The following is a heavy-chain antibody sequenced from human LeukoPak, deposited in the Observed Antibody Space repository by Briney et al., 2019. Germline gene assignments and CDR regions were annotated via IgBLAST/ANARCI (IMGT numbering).Heavy chain of an antibody. CDR3: ARSFTYYDFWSGTRPFGI. V-gene: IGHV3-74*01. D-gene: IGHD3-3*01. J-gene: IGHJ3*02. CDR1: GFTFSSYW. Sequence: GGSLRLSCAASGFTFSSYWMHWVRQAPGKGLVWVSRINTDGSSTSYADSVKGRFTISRDNAKNTLYLQMNSLRAEDTAVYYCARSFTYYDFWSGTRPFGIWGQGTMVTVSS. CDR2: INTDGSST.